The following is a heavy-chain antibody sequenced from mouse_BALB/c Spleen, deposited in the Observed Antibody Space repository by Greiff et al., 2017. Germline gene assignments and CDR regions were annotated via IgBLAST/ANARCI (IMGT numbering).Heavy chain of an antibody. Sequence: VQLKESGPGLVKPSQSLSLTCTVTGYSITSDYAWNWIRQFPGNKLEWMGYISYSGSTSYNPSLKSRISITRDTSKNQFFLQLNSVTTEDTATYYGARWGPYAMDYWGQGTAVTVSS. J-gene: IGHJ4*01. CDR3: ARWGPYAMDY. CDR1: GYSITSDYA. CDR2: ISYSGST. V-gene: IGHV3-2*02.